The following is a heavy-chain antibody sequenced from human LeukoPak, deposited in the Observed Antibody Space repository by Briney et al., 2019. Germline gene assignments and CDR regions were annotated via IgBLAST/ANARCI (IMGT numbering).Heavy chain of an antibody. Sequence: ASVKVSCKASGYTFTGYYMHWVRQAPGQGLEWMGIINPSGGSTTYAQKFQARVTMTRDTSTSTVYMELSSLRSEDTAVYYCARERSGSYFDWGQGTLVTVSS. D-gene: IGHD1-26*01. CDR2: INPSGGST. J-gene: IGHJ4*02. CDR1: GYTFTGYY. CDR3: ARERSGSYFD. V-gene: IGHV1-46*01.